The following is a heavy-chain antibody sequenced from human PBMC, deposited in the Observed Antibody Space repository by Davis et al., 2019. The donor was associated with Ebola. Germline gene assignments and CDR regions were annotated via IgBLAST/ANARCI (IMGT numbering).Heavy chain of an antibody. CDR2: IYHGGYF. D-gene: IGHD2-2*01. CDR1: GGSISSSNW. V-gene: IGHV4-4*02. CDR3: ARGLRGGIVVVPAATNYGMDV. J-gene: IGHJ6*02. Sequence: SETLSLTCAVSGGSISSSNWWSWVRQPPGKGLEWIGEIYHGGYFNYNPSLKRRVTISVDTSKNQFSLKLSSVTAADTAVYYCARGLRGGIVVVPAATNYGMDVWGQGTTVTVSS.